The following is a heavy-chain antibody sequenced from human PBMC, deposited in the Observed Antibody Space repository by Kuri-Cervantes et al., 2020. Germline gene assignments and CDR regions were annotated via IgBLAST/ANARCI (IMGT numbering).Heavy chain of an antibody. V-gene: IGHV3-30*03. CDR1: GFTFSSYG. Sequence: GKSLNIPCAASGFTFSSYGMHCVRQAPGKGLEWAAVISYDGSNKYYADSVKGRFTISRDNSKNTLFLQMNSLRAEDTAVYDGARPFQWRVSGGMDVWGQGTMVTVSS. D-gene: IGHD6-19*01. J-gene: IGHJ6*02. CDR2: ISYDGSNK. CDR3: ARPFQWRVSGGMDV.